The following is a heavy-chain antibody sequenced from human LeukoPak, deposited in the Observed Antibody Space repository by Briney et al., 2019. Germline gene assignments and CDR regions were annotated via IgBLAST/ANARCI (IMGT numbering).Heavy chain of an antibody. D-gene: IGHD5-12*01. CDR3: AXXXXWLQNSTFDY. J-gene: IGHJ4*02. Sequence: GASVKVSCKASGGTFSSYAISWVRQAPGQGLEWMGRIIPILGIANYAQKFQGRVTITADKSTSTAYMELSSLRSEDTAVYYCAXXXXWLQNSTFDYWGQGTLVTVSS. CDR2: IIPILGIA. V-gene: IGHV1-69*04. CDR1: GGTFSSYA.